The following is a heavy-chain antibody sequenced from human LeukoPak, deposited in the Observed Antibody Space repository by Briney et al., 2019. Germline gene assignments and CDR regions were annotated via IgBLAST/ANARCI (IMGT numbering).Heavy chain of an antibody. CDR1: GYTFTSYY. CDR2: INPSGGST. CDR3: ARDPNYDFSLDY. D-gene: IGHD3-3*01. J-gene: IGHJ4*02. V-gene: IGHV1-46*01. Sequence: SLMVSCRASGYTFTSYYMDWLRQAPGQRLEWMGIINPSGGSTSYAQKFHGRVTMTRDMSTSTVYMELSSLRSEDTAVYYCARDPNYDFSLDYWGQGTLVTVSS.